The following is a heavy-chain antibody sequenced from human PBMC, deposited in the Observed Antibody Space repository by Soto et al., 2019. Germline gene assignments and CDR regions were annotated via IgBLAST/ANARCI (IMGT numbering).Heavy chain of an antibody. CDR2: LIPYSGDT. D-gene: IGHD5-18*01. CDR1: GYTFTSYG. CDR3: VRDASSGYRGWWDP. J-gene: IGHJ5*02. V-gene: IGHV1-18*01. Sequence: GASVKVSCKASGYTFTSYGISWVRQAPGQGLEWMGLLIPYSGDTIYAQKFQGRVILTTDTATSTAYMELGSLRSDDTAVYYCVRDASSGYRGWWDPWGQGTLVTVSS.